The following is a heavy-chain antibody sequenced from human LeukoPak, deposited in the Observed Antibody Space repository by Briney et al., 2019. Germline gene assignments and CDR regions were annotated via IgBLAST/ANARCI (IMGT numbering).Heavy chain of an antibody. CDR1: GFTFSNYW. Sequence: GGSLRLSCGASGFTFSNYWMTWVRQAPGKGLEWVAVISYDGSNKYYADTVKGRFTTSRDNTKKTLCLQMNRPRAEDTAGYYCAKVSVAGRFYYYCMAVWGKGPTVPVPS. J-gene: IGHJ6*03. CDR2: ISYDGSNK. D-gene: IGHD6-19*01. V-gene: IGHV3-30*18. CDR3: AKVSVAGRFYYYCMAV.